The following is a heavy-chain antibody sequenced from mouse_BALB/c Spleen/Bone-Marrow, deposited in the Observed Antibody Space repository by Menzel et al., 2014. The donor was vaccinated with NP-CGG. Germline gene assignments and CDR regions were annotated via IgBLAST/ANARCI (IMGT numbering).Heavy chain of an antibody. CDR3: ARDYDYDPAWFAY. CDR2: ISDGGSYT. J-gene: IGHJ3*01. D-gene: IGHD2-4*01. V-gene: IGHV5-4*02. Sequence: EVKLVESGGGLVKPGGSLKLSCAASGFTFSDYYMYWVRQTPEKRLEWVATISDGGSYTYYPDSVKGRFTISRDNAKNNLYLQMSSLKSEDTAMYYCARDYDYDPAWFAYRGQGTLVTVSA. CDR1: GFTFSDYY.